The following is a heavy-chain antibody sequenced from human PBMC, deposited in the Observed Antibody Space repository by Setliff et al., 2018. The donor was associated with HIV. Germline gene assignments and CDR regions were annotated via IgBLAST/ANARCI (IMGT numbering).Heavy chain of an antibody. D-gene: IGHD3-22*01. CDR2: INPSGVSA. CDR3: ARDGGDGSGYYYADY. Sequence: GASVKVSCKASGYTFTRNQIHWVRQAPGQGLEWMGIINPSGVSAAYAEKFRGRVTMTSDTSTNTVYMELRSLRSEETAVFYCARDGGDGSGYYYADYWGQGTLVTVSS. V-gene: IGHV1-46*01. J-gene: IGHJ4*02. CDR1: GYTFTRNQ.